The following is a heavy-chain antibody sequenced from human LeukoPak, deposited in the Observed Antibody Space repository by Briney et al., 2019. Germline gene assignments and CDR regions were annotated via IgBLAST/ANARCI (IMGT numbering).Heavy chain of an antibody. CDR1: GFTFTSYS. D-gene: IGHD6-13*01. CDR2: ISSRSRYI. J-gene: IGHJ4*02. V-gene: IGHV3-21*01. Sequence: PGGSLRLSCAASGFTFTSYSMNWVRHAPGKGLEWVSSISSRSRYINYVDSVKGRFTISRDKAKNSLYLQMNSLSADDTAVYYWARDRGIAAAGRSNYFDYWGQGTLVTVSS. CDR3: ARDRGIAAAGRSNYFDY.